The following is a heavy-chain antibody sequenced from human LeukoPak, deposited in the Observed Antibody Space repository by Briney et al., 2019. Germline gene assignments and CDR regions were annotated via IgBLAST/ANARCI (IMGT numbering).Heavy chain of an antibody. CDR1: GGSISSYY. D-gene: IGHD3-10*01. Sequence: SETLSLTCTVSGGSISSYYWSWIRQPAGKGLEWIGRIYTSGSTNYNPSLKSRVTMSVDTSKNQFSLTLSSVTAADTAVYYCAGLYASGSYYGYWGQGALVTVSP. CDR3: AGLYASGSYYGY. J-gene: IGHJ4*02. CDR2: IYTSGST. V-gene: IGHV4-4*07.